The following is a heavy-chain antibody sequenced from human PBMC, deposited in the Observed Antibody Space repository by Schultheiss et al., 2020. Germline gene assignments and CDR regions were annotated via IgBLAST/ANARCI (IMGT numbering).Heavy chain of an antibody. V-gene: IGHV4-39*01. CDR3: ARQHVVVTAIDAFDI. J-gene: IGHJ3*02. Sequence: SETLSLTCTVSGGSISSSSYYWGWIRQPPGKGLEWIGSIYYSGSTYYNPSLKSRVTISVDTSKNQFSLKLSSVTAADTAVYYCARQHVVVTAIDAFDIWGKGTMVTVSS. CDR1: GGSISSSSYY. CDR2: IYYSGST. D-gene: IGHD2-21*02.